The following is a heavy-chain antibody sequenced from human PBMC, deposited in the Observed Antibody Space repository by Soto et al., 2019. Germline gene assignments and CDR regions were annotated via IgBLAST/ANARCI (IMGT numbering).Heavy chain of an antibody. V-gene: IGHV1-69*02. CDR1: GGTFSSYT. J-gene: IGHJ4*02. D-gene: IGHD6-6*01. CDR2: IIPILGIA. Sequence: SVKVSCKASGGTFSSYTISWVRQAPEQGLEWMGRIIPILGIANYAQKFQGRVTITADKSKNQFSLKLSSVTAADTAVYYCARTSRFDCWGQGTLVTVSS. CDR3: ARTSRFDC.